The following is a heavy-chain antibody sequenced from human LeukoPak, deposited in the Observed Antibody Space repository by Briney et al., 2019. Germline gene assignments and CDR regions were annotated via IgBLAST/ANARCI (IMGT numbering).Heavy chain of an antibody. CDR3: ARDRAMADY. CDR2: INTGNGNT. Sequence: ASVKVSCKASGYVFTSYPIHWVRQAPGQRLEWMGWINTGNGNTKYSQKFEGRVTVTRDTSATAAYMELSSLRSEDTAVYYCARDRAMADYWGQGTLVTVSS. J-gene: IGHJ4*02. D-gene: IGHD5-18*01. V-gene: IGHV1-3*04. CDR1: GYVFTSYP.